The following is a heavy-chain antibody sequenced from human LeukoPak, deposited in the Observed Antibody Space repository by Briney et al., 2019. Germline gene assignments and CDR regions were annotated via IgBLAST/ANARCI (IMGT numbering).Heavy chain of an antibody. CDR3: AKDRGRSSCYRFCGMDV. J-gene: IGHJ6*02. CDR2: ISGSGGST. CDR1: GSTFSSYA. D-gene: IGHD2-2*02. Sequence: GGSLRLSCAASGSTFSSYAMSWVRQAPGKGLEWVSAISGSGGSTYYADSVKGRFTISRDNSKNTLYLQMNSLRAEDTAVYYCAKDRGRSSCYRFCGMDVWGQGTTVTVSS. V-gene: IGHV3-23*01.